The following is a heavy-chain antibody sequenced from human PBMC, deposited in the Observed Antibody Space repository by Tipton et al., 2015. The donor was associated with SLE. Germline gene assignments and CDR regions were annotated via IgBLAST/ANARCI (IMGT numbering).Heavy chain of an antibody. CDR1: GGSFSGHY. Sequence: PGLVKPSETLSLTCAVYGGSFSGHYWSWIRQPPGKGLEWIGSIYDRGSTNYNPSLKSRVTISVDTSKNQVSLRLTSVTAADTAVYTCARHYNLFSAFDSWGQGTLVTVSS. J-gene: IGHJ4*02. V-gene: IGHV4-59*11. CDR3: ARHYNLFSAFDS. D-gene: IGHD3-3*01. CDR2: IYDRGST.